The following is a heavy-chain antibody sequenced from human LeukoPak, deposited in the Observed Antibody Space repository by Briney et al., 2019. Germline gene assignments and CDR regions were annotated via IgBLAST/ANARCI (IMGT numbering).Heavy chain of an antibody. CDR3: ARAPYYYGSGSYYLGDY. D-gene: IGHD3-10*01. J-gene: IGHJ4*02. CDR2: IYYSGST. V-gene: IGHV4-30-4*01. CDR1: GGSISSGDYN. Sequence: SETLSLTCTVSGGSISSGDYNWSRIRQPPGKGLEWFGYIYYSGSTYYNPSLKSRVTISVDTSKNQFSLKLSSVTAADTAVYYCARAPYYYGSGSYYLGDYWGQGTLVTVSS.